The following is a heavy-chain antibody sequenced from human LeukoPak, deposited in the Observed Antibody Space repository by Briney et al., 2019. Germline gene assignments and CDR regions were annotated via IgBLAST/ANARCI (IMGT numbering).Heavy chain of an antibody. CDR1: GFTFSSYW. V-gene: IGHV3-23*01. D-gene: IGHD2-2*01. CDR2: ISGSGGST. J-gene: IGHJ4*02. CDR3: AKVVMLEDIVVVPPDY. Sequence: GGSLRLSCAASGFTFSSYWMSWVRQAPGKGLEWVSAISGSGGSTYYADSVKGRFTISRDNSKNTLYLQMNSLRAEDTAVYYCAKVVMLEDIVVVPPDYWGQGTLVTVSS.